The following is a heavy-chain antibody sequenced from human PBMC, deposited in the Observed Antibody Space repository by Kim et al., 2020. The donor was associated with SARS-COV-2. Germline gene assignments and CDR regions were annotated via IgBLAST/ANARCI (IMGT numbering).Heavy chain of an antibody. D-gene: IGHD4-17*01. V-gene: IGHV3-53*01. CDR3: ARNDYGDYRFFDY. J-gene: IGHJ4*02. Sequence: YADSVKGRFTISRDNSKNTLYLQMNSLRAEDTAVYYCARNDYGDYRFFDYWGQGTLVTVSS.